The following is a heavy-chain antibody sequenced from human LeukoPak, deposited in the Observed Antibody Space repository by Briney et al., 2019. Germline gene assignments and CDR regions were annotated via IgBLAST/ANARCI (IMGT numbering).Heavy chain of an antibody. Sequence: PSETLSLTCTVSGVSISGSNYYWGWIRQPPGKGLEWIVSIYYSGTTYYNPSLKSRVTISVDTSKNQFSLEGTSMTAADTAVYYCARHPSAARPNFDYWGQGTLVTVSS. CDR1: GVSISGSNYY. CDR3: ARHPSAARPNFDY. V-gene: IGHV4-39*01. J-gene: IGHJ4*02. D-gene: IGHD6-6*01. CDR2: IYYSGTT.